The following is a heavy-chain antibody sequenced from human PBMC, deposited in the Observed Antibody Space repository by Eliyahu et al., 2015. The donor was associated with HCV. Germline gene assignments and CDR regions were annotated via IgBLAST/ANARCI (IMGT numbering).Heavy chain of an antibody. Sequence: EVQLVESGGGLVKPGGSLRLSCAASGFTFSNAWXSWVRQAPGKGLEWVGRIKSKTDGGTTDYAAPVKGRFTISRDDSKNTLYLQMNSLKTEDTAVYYCTTLGVIAAAGTTWGQGTLVTVSS. J-gene: IGHJ5*02. CDR2: IKSKTDGGTT. CDR1: GFTFSNAW. V-gene: IGHV3-15*01. D-gene: IGHD6-13*01. CDR3: TTLGVIAAAGTT.